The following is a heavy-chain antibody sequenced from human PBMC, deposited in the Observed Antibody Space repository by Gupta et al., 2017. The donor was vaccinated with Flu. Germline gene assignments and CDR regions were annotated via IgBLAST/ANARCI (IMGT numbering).Heavy chain of an antibody. J-gene: IGHJ6*03. CDR2: IYSGGST. V-gene: IGHV3-53*01. D-gene: IGHD3-22*01. Sequence: EVQLVESGGGLIQPGGSLRLSCAASGFTVSSNYLSWVRQAPGKGLEWVSVIYSGGSTYYADSVKGRFTISSDNSKNTLYLQMNSLRAEDTAVYYCARVGYHRAYYCDSIVHDYYYYMDVWFEGPTVADSS. CDR3: ARVGYHRAYYCDSIVHDYYYYMDV. CDR1: GFTVSSNY.